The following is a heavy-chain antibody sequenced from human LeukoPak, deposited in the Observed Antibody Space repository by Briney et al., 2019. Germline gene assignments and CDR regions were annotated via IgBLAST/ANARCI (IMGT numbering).Heavy chain of an antibody. D-gene: IGHD6-19*01. V-gene: IGHV4-59*01. CDR2: FYYSGRT. CDR1: GGSIRSYY. J-gene: IGHJ3*02. CDR3: ARKKGSGWDSWAFDI. Sequence: PSETLSLTCTVSGGSIRSYYWSWIRQPPGTGLEWIGYFYYSGRTNYNPSLKSRVTLSVDPSKNQFSLKLNSVTAADTAVYYCARKKGSGWDSWAFDIWGQGTMVTVSS.